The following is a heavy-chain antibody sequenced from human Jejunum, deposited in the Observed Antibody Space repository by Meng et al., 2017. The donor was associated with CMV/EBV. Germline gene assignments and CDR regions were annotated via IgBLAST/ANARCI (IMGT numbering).Heavy chain of an antibody. Sequence: EVQLVDSGGGLVKPGGSLRLSCIGSGFTFSSYNMNWVRQAPGKGLEWVSSISSSSRYINYADSVKGRFTISRDNAKNSLYLQMNSLRVEDTAIYYCARAIDHWGQGTLFTVSS. CDR3: ARAIDH. CDR2: ISSSSRYI. CDR1: GFTFSSYN. J-gene: IGHJ5*02. V-gene: IGHV3-21*01.